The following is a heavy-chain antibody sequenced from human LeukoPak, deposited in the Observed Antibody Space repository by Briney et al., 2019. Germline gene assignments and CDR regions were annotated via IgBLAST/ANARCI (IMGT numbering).Heavy chain of an antibody. V-gene: IGHV3-30*18. Sequence: GGSLRLSGVAPGFTFITKGMHWFGKPRGKGLGGGPLISNDGSNAYYGDSVKGRFTISRDNSKNTVYLQMDGLRSDDTAVYFCAKACTGGTTCFYVDYWGRGTLVSVSS. CDR1: GFTFITKG. D-gene: IGHD2-8*02. J-gene: IGHJ4*02. CDR3: AKACTGGTTCFYVDY. CDR2: ISNDGSNA.